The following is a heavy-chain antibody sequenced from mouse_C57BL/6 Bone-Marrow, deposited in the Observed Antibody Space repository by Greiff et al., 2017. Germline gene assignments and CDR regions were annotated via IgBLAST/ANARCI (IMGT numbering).Heavy chain of an antibody. J-gene: IGHJ4*01. CDR3: AREALPYYAMDY. V-gene: IGHV1-54*01. CDR2: INPGSGGT. D-gene: IGHD3-2*02. CDR1: GYAFTNYL. Sequence: QVQLQQSGAELVRPGTSVKVSCKASGYAFTNYLIEWVKQRPGQGLEWIGVINPGSGGTNYNEKFKGKATLTADKSSSTAYMQLSSLTSEDSAVYFCAREALPYYAMDYWGQGTSVTVSS.